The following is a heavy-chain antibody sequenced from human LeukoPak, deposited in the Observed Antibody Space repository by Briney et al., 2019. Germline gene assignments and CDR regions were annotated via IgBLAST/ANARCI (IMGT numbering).Heavy chain of an antibody. J-gene: IGHJ5*02. CDR3: ARDGSTMGVGGWFDP. CDR2: IYTSGST. CDR1: GGSISSYY. V-gene: IGHV4-4*07. Sequence: SETLSLTCTVSGGSISSYYWSWIRQPAGEELEWIGRIYTSGSTNYNPSLKSRVTMSVDTSKNQFSLRLSSVTAADTALYYCARDGSTMGVGGWFDPWGQGTLVTVSS. D-gene: IGHD3-16*01.